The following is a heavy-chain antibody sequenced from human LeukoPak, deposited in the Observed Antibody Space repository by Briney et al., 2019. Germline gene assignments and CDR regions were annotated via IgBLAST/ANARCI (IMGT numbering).Heavy chain of an antibody. Sequence: ASVKLSCKVSGYTFTDYYMHWVQQAPGKGLEWMGLVDPEDGETIYAEKFQGRVTITADTSTDTAYMELSSLRSEDTAVYYCATGFPYGYDAFDIWGQGTMVTVSS. J-gene: IGHJ3*02. CDR1: GYTFTDYY. CDR3: ATGFPYGYDAFDI. D-gene: IGHD4-17*01. CDR2: VDPEDGET. V-gene: IGHV1-69-2*01.